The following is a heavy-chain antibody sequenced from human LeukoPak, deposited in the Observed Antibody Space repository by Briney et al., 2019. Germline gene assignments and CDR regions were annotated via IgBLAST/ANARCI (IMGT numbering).Heavy chain of an antibody. V-gene: IGHV4-61*02. CDR1: GGSISSGSYY. CDR3: ARAYERFGVSWFDP. CDR2: IYTSGST. D-gene: IGHD3-10*01. Sequence: SETLSLTCTVSGGSISSGSYYWSWIRQPAGKGLEWIGRIYTSGSTNYNPSLKSRVTMSVDTSKNQFSLKVSSVTAEDTAVYYCARAYERFGVSWFDPWGQGTLVIVSS. J-gene: IGHJ5*02.